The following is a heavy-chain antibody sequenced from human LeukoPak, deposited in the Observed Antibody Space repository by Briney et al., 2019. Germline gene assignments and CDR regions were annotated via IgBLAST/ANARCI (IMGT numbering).Heavy chain of an antibody. Sequence: SETLSLTCTVSGYSISSGYYWGWIRQPPGEGLEWIGSIYHSGRTFYNPSLKSRVTISVDTSKNQFSLKLSSVTAADTAVYYCARHEYSSGWYVNWGQGTLVTVSS. D-gene: IGHD6-19*01. CDR3: ARHEYSSGWYVN. J-gene: IGHJ4*02. CDR1: GYSISSGYY. V-gene: IGHV4-38-2*02. CDR2: IYHSGRT.